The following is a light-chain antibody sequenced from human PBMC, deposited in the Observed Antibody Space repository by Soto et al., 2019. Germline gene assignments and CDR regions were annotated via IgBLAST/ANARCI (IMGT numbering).Light chain of an antibody. CDR2: GAS. J-gene: IGKJ5*01. Sequence: DIQMTQSPSVLSASVGDRVTITCRASQTIGRHLNWYQQKPGKAPKFLIYGASTLQSGVPSRFTGSGSGTDFTLTVNSLQAEDFAIYYCQQGYSSPATFGQGTRLEIK. CDR1: QTIGRH. V-gene: IGKV1-39*01. CDR3: QQGYSSPAT.